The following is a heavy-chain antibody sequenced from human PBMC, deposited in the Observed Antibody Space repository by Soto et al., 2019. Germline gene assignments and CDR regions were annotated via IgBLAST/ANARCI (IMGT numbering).Heavy chain of an antibody. J-gene: IGHJ5*02. CDR3: AREDSSGHAWSDV. CDR2: INAGNGDT. Sequence: QVQLVQSGAEVKKPGASVKVSCKASGYTFTNYAMHCVRQAPGQRLEWMGWINAGNGDTKYSQKFRGRVTITRATPASTAYMGLSSLGSDDTAVYYCAREDSSGHAWSDVWGQGTLVTVSS. V-gene: IGHV1-3*01. D-gene: IGHD6-19*01. CDR1: GYTFTNYA.